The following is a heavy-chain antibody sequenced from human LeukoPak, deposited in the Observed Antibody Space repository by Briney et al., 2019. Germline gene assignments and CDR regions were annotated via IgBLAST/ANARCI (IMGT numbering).Heavy chain of an antibody. CDR2: IIPIFGTA. D-gene: IGHD5-24*01. Sequence: SVKVSCKASGGTFSSYAISWVRQAPGQGLEWMGGIIPIFGTANYAQKFQGRVTITADESTSTAYMELSSLRSEDTAAYYCARELESEMGGAFDIWGQGTMVTVSS. CDR1: GGTFSSYA. J-gene: IGHJ3*02. CDR3: ARELESEMGGAFDI. V-gene: IGHV1-69*19.